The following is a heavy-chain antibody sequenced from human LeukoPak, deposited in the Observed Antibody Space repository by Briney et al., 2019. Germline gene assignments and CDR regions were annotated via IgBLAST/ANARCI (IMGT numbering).Heavy chain of an antibody. D-gene: IGHD3-16*01. CDR2: ISSSGSTI. Sequence: PGGALRLSCAASGFTFSSYEMNWVRQAPGKGLKWVSCISSSGSTIYYADSVKGRFTISRDNAKNSLYLQTNSLRVEDTAVYYCARTTFLDIWGQGTMVTVSS. CDR1: GFTFSSYE. J-gene: IGHJ3*02. CDR3: ARTTFLDI. V-gene: IGHV3-48*03.